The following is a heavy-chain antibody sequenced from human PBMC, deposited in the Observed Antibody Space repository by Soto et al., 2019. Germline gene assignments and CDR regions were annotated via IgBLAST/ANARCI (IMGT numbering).Heavy chain of an antibody. J-gene: IGHJ3*02. D-gene: IGHD6-6*01. CDR2: IYYSGST. V-gene: IGHV4-59*01. CDR3: ARGQLFDDAFDI. CDR1: GGSISSYY. Sequence: SETLSLTCTVSGGSISSYYWSWIRQPPGKGLEWIGYIYYSGSTNYNPSLKSRVTISVDTSKNQFSLKLSSVTAADPAVYYCARGQLFDDAFDIWGQGTMVTVSS.